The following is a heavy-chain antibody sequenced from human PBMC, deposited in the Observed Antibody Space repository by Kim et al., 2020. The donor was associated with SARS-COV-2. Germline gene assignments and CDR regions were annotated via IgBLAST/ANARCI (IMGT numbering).Heavy chain of an antibody. J-gene: IGHJ4*02. CDR2: ISYDGSNK. CDR1: GFTFSSYG. Sequence: GGSLRLSCAASGFTFSSYGMHWVRQAPGKGLEWVAVISYDGSNKYYADSVKGRFTISRDNSKNTLYLQMNSLRAEDTAVYYCAKDVVAVAGTVPTFFDYWGQGTLVTVSS. D-gene: IGHD6-19*01. CDR3: AKDVVAVAGTVPTFFDY. V-gene: IGHV3-30*18.